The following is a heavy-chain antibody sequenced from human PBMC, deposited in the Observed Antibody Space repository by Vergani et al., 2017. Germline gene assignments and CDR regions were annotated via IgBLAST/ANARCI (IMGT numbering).Heavy chain of an antibody. J-gene: IGHJ6*03. CDR2: ISWNSGSI. CDR1: GFPFDHYS. D-gene: IGHD2-2*02. V-gene: IGHV3-9*01. CDR3: ARDTPYCSSTSCYSDYDYYYYMDV. Sequence: EVPLVESGGGLVQPGRSLSLSCAASGFPFDHYSMHWVRPAPGKGLEWVSGISWNSGSIGYADSVNGRFPISTDNAQNSLYLQRNSLRADDTALYYCARDTPYCSSTSCYSDYDYYYYMDVWGKGTTVTLSS.